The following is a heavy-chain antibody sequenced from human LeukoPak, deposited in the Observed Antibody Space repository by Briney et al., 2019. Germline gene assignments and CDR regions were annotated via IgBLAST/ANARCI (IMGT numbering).Heavy chain of an antibody. CDR3: ARGGQYYYDSSGWSL. D-gene: IGHD3-22*01. CDR2: MNPNSGNT. CDR1: GYTFTSYD. J-gene: IGHJ2*01. Sequence: ASVKVSCKASGYTFTSYDINWVRQATGQELGWMGWMNPNSGNTGYAQKFQGRVTMTRNTSISTAYTELSSLRSEDTAVYYCARGGQYYYDSSGWSLWGRGTLVTVSS. V-gene: IGHV1-8*02.